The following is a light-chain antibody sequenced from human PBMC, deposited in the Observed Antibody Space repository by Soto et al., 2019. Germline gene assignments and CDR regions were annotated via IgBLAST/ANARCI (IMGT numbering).Light chain of an antibody. CDR3: QSYDSSLSGLHVV. J-gene: IGLJ2*01. Sequence: QSVLTQPPSVSGAPGQRVTISCTGSSSNIGAGYDVHWYQQLPGTASKLLIYGNSNRPSGVPDRFSGSKSGTSASLAITGLQAEDEADYYCQSYDSSLSGLHVVFGGGTKLTVL. CDR1: SSNIGAGYD. V-gene: IGLV1-40*01. CDR2: GNS.